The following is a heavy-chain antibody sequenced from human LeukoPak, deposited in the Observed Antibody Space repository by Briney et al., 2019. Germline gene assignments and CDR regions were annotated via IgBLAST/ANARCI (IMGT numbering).Heavy chain of an antibody. CDR1: GYTFTSYA. D-gene: IGHD1-26*01. CDR2: INTNTGNP. V-gene: IGHV7-4-1*02. Sequence: ASVKVSCKASGYTFTSYAMHRVRQAPGQGLEWMGWINTNTGNPTYAQGFTGRVVFSLGTSVSTAYLQISSLTTEDTAVYYCSRGGEGMVAPSYWGQGTLVTVSS. J-gene: IGHJ4*02. CDR3: SRGGEGMVAPSY.